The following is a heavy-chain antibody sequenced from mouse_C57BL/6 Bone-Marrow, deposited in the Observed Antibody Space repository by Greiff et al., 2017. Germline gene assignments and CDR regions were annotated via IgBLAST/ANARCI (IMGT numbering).Heavy chain of an antibody. CDR1: GYTFTSYW. CDR2: INPSSGYT. CDR3: ASRDYHGDFDV. J-gene: IGHJ1*03. V-gene: IGHV1-7*01. Sequence: QVQLKQSGAELAKPGASVKLSCKASGYTFTSYWMHWVKQRPGQGLEWIGYINPSSGYTKYNQKFKDKATLTADKSSSTAYMQLSSLTYEDSAVYYCASRDYHGDFDVWGTGTTVTVSS. D-gene: IGHD1-1*01.